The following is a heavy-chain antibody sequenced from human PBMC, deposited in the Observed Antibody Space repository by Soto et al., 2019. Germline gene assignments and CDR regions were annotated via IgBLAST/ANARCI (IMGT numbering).Heavy chain of an antibody. D-gene: IGHD1-26*01. CDR3: AKDGVRDGSYLRGIFDY. CDR1: GFPFTSYA. J-gene: IGHJ4*02. V-gene: IGHV3-23*01. CDR2: ITGSGGST. Sequence: EVQLLESGGDLVQPGGSLRLSCAASGFPFTSYAMSWVRQAPGKGLEWVSAITGSGGSTYYPDSVKGRFTISRDNSKNTRYLQMNSLRAEDTAEYYCAKDGVRDGSYLRGIFDYWGQGTLVTVSS.